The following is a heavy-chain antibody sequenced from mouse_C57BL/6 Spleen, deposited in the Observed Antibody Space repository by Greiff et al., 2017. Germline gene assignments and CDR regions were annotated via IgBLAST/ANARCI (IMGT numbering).Heavy chain of an antibody. Sequence: VQLQQSGAELVRPGASVKLSCTASGFNIKDDYMHWVKQRPEQGLEWIGWIDPENGDTEYASKFQGKATITADTSSNTAYLQLSSLTSEDTAVYYCTTWGGYDGRDYYAMDYWGQGTSVTVSS. J-gene: IGHJ4*01. CDR3: TTWGGYDGRDYYAMDY. CDR1: GFNIKDDY. V-gene: IGHV14-4*01. D-gene: IGHD2-2*01. CDR2: IDPENGDT.